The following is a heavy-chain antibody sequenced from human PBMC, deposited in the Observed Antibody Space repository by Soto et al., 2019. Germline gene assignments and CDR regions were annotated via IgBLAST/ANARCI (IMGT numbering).Heavy chain of an antibody. CDR1: GYTFTSYG. CDR2: ISAYNGNT. V-gene: IGHV1-18*01. J-gene: IGHJ4*02. D-gene: IGHD2-8*01. Sequence: ASVKVSCKASGYTFTSYGISWVRQAPGQGLEWMGWISAYNGNTNYAQKLQGRVTMTTDTSTSTAYMELRSLRSDDTAVYYCAREMGIRYCTIGVCHHPPQQEVAYWGRGTLVPVSS. CDR3: AREMGIRYCTIGVCHHPPQQEVAY.